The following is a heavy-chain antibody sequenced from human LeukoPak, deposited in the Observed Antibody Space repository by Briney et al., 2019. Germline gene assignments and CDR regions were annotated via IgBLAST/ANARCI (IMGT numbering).Heavy chain of an antibody. CDR1: GGSISSSSYY. D-gene: IGHD3-10*01. J-gene: IGHJ4*02. CDR3: ARVRGRYYGSGDFDY. V-gene: IGHV4-39*07. Sequence: PSETLSLTCTVSGGSISSSSYYWGWIRQPPGKGLEWIGSIYYSGSTYYNPSLKSRVTISVDTSKNQFSLKLSSVTAADTAVSYCARVRGRYYGSGDFDYWGQGTLVTVSS. CDR2: IYYSGST.